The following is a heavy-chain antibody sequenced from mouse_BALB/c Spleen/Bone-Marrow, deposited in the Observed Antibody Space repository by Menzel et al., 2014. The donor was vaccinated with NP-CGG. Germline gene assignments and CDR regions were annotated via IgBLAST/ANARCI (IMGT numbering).Heavy chain of an antibody. D-gene: IGHD4-1*01. J-gene: IGHJ4*01. Sequence: VQLQQSGAELVKPGASVKLSCTASGFNIXDTYMHWVKQRPEQGLEWIGRIDPANGNTKYDPKFQGKATITADTPSNTAYLQLSSLTSEDTAVYYCARWEYYAMDYWGQGTSVTVSS. CDR2: IDPANGNT. CDR3: ARWEYYAMDY. CDR1: GFNIXDTY. V-gene: IGHV14-3*02.